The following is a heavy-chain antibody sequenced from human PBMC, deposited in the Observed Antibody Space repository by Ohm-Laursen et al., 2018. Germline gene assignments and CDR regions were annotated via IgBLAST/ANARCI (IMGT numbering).Heavy chain of an antibody. Sequence: SLRLSCSASGFTFDDYAMHWVRQAPGKGLEWVSGISRNSGSIGYADSVKGRFSISRDNAKNSLYLQMNSLRAEDTALYYCAKDSSGGYYGMHVWGQGTTVTVSS. CDR3: AKDSSGGYYGMHV. D-gene: IGHD3-10*01. CDR1: GFTFDDYA. CDR2: ISRNSGSI. V-gene: IGHV3-9*01. J-gene: IGHJ6*02.